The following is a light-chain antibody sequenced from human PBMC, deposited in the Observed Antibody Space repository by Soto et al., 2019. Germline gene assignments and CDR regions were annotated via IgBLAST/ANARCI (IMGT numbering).Light chain of an antibody. V-gene: IGLV1-44*01. Sequence: QSVLTQPPSLSGTPGQRVTISCSGSSSNIGSNTVNWYQQLPGTAPKLIIYSNDQRPSGVTDRSSGSKSGTSASLAISGLQSEDDADYYCAAWDDSLNGRVFGGGTKLTVL. CDR3: AAWDDSLNGRV. J-gene: IGLJ2*01. CDR2: SND. CDR1: SSNIGSNT.